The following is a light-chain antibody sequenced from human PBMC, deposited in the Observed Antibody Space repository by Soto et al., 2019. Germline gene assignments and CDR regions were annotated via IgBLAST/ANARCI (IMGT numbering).Light chain of an antibody. V-gene: IGKV3-20*01. Sequence: EIVLTQSPGTLSLSPGERATLSCRASQSVSSSYLAWYQQKPGQAPRLLIYGASSRATGIPDRFSGSGSGTDFTLTISRLEAEDSAVYYCQHYGRSPWTFGQGTKVEIK. CDR2: GAS. J-gene: IGKJ1*01. CDR3: QHYGRSPWT. CDR1: QSVSSSY.